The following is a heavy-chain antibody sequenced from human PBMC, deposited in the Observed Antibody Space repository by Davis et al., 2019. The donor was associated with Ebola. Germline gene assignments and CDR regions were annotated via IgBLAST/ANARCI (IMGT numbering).Heavy chain of an antibody. V-gene: IGHV2-5*02. CDR1: GGSISSSTYY. D-gene: IGHD6-19*01. Sequence: TLSLTCTVSGGSISSSTYYWGWIRQSPGKGLEWVALIYWDDDNHYSPSLKSRLTITKDTSKNQVVLTMTNMDPVDTATYYCAHGAGWLSDYWSPGTLVTVSS. CDR2: IYWDDDN. J-gene: IGHJ4*02. CDR3: AHGAGWLSDY.